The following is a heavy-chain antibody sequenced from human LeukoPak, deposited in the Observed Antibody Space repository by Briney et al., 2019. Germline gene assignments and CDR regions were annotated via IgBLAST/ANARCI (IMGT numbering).Heavy chain of an antibody. J-gene: IGHJ4*02. D-gene: IGHD2-2*02. V-gene: IGHV3-23*01. CDR1: GFTFSSYA. CDR3: STNHLVVPAAIEVFDY. CDR2: ISGSGGST. Sequence: GASLRLSCAASGFTFSSYAMSWVRQAPGKGLEWVSAISGSGGSTYYADSVKGRFTISRGNSKNTLYLQMNSLRAEDTAVYYCSTNHLVVPAAIEVFDYWGQGTLVTVSS.